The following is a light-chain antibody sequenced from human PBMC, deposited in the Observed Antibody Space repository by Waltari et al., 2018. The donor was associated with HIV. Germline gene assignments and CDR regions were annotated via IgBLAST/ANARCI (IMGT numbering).Light chain of an antibody. CDR1: SSYVGGYDY. CDR3: SSYTSATTVV. CDR2: DVS. Sequence: QSALTQPASVSGSPGQSITISCTGTSSYVGGYDYVSWYQQHPGKAPKLIIYDVSDRPSGVSNRFSGSKSGNTASLTISGLQTEDGADYFCSSYTSATTVVFGGGTKVTVL. V-gene: IGLV2-14*03. J-gene: IGLJ2*01.